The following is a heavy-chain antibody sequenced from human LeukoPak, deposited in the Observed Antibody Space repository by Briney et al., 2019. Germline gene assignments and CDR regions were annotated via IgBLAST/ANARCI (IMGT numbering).Heavy chain of an antibody. CDR1: GGSISSYY. Sequence: SETLSLTCTVSGGSISSYYWSWIRQPAGKGLEWIGRIYTSGSTNYNPSLKSRVTMSVDTSKNQFSLKLSSVTAADTAVYYCARDPVVTGTTWGYDGFDFWGQGTMVTVSS. CDR2: IYTSGST. CDR3: ARDPVVTGTTWGYDGFDF. D-gene: IGHD1-20*01. V-gene: IGHV4-4*07. J-gene: IGHJ3*01.